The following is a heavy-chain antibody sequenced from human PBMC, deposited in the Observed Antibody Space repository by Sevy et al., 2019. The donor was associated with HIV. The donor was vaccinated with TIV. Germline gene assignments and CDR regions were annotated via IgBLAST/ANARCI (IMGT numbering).Heavy chain of an antibody. Sequence: GGSLRLSCAASGFTFSSYAMSWVRQAPGKGLEWVSAISGSGGSTYYADSVKGRFTISRDNSKNTLYLQINSLRAEYTAVYYCAKGSLSIAVACTCSYCGQGTPVTVSS. CDR3: AKGSLSIAVACTCSY. J-gene: IGHJ4*02. V-gene: IGHV3-23*01. CDR2: ISGSGGST. D-gene: IGHD6-19*01. CDR1: GFTFSSYA.